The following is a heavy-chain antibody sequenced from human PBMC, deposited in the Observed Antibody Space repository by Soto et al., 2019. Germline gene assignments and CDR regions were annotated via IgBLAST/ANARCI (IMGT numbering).Heavy chain of an antibody. CDR2: ISSSGSTI. Sequence: PGGSLRLSCAASGFTFSDYYMSWIRQAPGKGLEWVSYISSSGSTIYYADSVKGRFTISRDNAKNSLYLQMNSLRAEDTAVYYCASSLPSVAATEFDYWGQGTLVTVSS. J-gene: IGHJ4*02. CDR1: GFTFSDYY. V-gene: IGHV3-11*01. CDR3: ASSLPSVAATEFDY. D-gene: IGHD2-15*01.